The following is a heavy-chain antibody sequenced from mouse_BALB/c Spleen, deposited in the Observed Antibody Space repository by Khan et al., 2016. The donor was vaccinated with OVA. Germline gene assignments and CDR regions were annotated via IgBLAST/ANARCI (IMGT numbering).Heavy chain of an antibody. Sequence: EVQLQESGPGLVKPSQSLSLTCTVTGYSITSGYVWYWIRQFPGNQLEWMGYISYSGSTNYNPSLKSRISITGDTSKNKFFLQLNTVTTEDTATYYRAKTARIKYWGQGTTLTVSS. CDR3: AKTARIKY. D-gene: IGHD1-2*01. V-gene: IGHV3-2*02. CDR2: ISYSGST. J-gene: IGHJ2*01. CDR1: GYSITSGYV.